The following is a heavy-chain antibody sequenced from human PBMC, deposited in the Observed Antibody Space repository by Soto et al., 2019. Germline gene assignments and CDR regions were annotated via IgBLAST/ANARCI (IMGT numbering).Heavy chain of an antibody. CDR2: INVANGNT. D-gene: IGHD3-3*01. J-gene: IGHJ4*02. CDR3: ARGIDYNFWSGYYNYFDS. Sequence: QVQLVQSGAEVKKPGASVKVSCKASGYAFSRYAIHWVRQAPGQGLEWMAWINVANGNTKFSQKLQGRVTITRDTSASTAYMEMSSLRSEDTAVYYCARGIDYNFWSGYYNYFDSWGQGTLVTV. V-gene: IGHV1-3*01. CDR1: GYAFSRYA.